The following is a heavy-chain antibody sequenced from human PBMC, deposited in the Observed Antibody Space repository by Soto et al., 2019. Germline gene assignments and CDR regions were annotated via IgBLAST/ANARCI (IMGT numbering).Heavy chain of an antibody. V-gene: IGHV3-23*01. J-gene: IGHJ6*03. D-gene: IGHD3-3*01. CDR2: ISARGDNT. CDR3: ARGGEPITIFGGAGVGSYHCYYMAV. CDR1: GFTFASYA. Sequence: GGSLRLSCAASGFTFASYAMAWVRQAPGKGLEWVSGISARGDNTYYAESVKGRFTMSRDNSKNTVNLQMNSLRAEDTAVCYCARGGEPITIFGGAGVGSYHCYYMAVWGKGSTVTVS.